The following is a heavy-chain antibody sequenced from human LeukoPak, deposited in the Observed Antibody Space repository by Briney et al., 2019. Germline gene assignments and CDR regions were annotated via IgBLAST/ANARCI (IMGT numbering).Heavy chain of an antibody. CDR1: GGSISSYY. Sequence: SETLSLTCTVSGGSISSYYWSWSRQPPGKGLEWLGYIYYSGSTSYNHSLKSPVTISGDTSKKQFSLKLSSVTAADTAFYYCARYIVSYPHDAFDIWGQGTMVTVSS. V-gene: IGHV4-59*01. CDR2: IYYSGST. CDR3: ARYIVSYPHDAFDI. J-gene: IGHJ3*02. D-gene: IGHD1-26*01.